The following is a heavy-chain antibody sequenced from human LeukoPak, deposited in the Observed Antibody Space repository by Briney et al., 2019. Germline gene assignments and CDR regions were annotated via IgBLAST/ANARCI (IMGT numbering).Heavy chain of an antibody. D-gene: IGHD3-10*01. Sequence: GGSLRLSCSASGFTFSSYAMHWVRQAPGKGLEYVSAISSNGGSTYYADSVKGRFTISRDNSKNTLYLQMNSLRAEDTAVYYCALDPTGNYGSVSGYWGQGTLVTVSS. V-gene: IGHV3-64*04. CDR1: GFTFSSYA. J-gene: IGHJ4*02. CDR3: ALDPTGNYGSVSGY. CDR2: ISSNGGST.